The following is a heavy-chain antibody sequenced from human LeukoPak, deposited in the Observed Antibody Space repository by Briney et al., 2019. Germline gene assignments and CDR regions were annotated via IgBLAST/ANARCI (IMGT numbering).Heavy chain of an antibody. Sequence: PSETLSLTCAVSDESFSGYYWNWIRQPPGRGLERIGEINYSGSTQYHPSLKSRVSMSVDKSKKQVSLKLSSVTVADTAVYYCAREGRGGHNFDYWGQGTLAIVSS. CDR3: AREGRGGHNFDY. CDR2: INYSGST. D-gene: IGHD2-15*01. V-gene: IGHV4-34*01. CDR1: DESFSGYY. J-gene: IGHJ4*02.